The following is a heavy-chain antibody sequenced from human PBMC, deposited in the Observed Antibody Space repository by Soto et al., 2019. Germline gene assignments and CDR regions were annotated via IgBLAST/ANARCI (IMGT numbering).Heavy chain of an antibody. CDR3: AREAGVYGSGSYGMDV. D-gene: IGHD3-10*01. CDR2: ISYDGSDK. J-gene: IGHJ6*02. CDR1: GFTFSSYS. Sequence: QVQLVESGRGVVQPGRTLRLSCAASGFTFSSYSMHWVRQAPGKGLEWVAVISYDGSDKYYADSVKGRFTISRDNSKNTLYLQMNSLRAEDTAVYYCAREAGVYGSGSYGMDVWGQGTTVTVSS. V-gene: IGHV3-30-3*01.